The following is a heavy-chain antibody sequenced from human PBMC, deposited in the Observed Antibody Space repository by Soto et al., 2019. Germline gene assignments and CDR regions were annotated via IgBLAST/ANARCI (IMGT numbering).Heavy chain of an antibody. V-gene: IGHV3-23*01. CDR1: GFIFSNYA. CDR2: ISATGDAT. D-gene: IGHD3-10*01. CDR3: AKAPASSKVRGATGDY. J-gene: IGHJ4*02. Sequence: EVQLLESGGGLVQPGMSLRLSCEASGFIFSNYAMAWVRQAPGMGLEWVAAISATGDATYYAGPGKGRIIISRDNSRDTLYLQMNRLRGDDAAVYFCAKAPASSKVRGATGDYWGQGTLVAVSS.